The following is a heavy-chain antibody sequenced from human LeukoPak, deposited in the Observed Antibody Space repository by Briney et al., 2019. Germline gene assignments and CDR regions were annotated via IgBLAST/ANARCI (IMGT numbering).Heavy chain of an antibody. CDR2: IYYSGST. J-gene: IGHJ5*02. CDR3: ARDSNGSPYWFDP. Sequence: PSETLSLTCTVSGGSISRFYWSWIRQPPGKGLEWIGYIYYSGSTKYNPALKSRVTISVDTSKNQFSLQLSSVTAADTAVYYCARDSNGSPYWFDPWGQGTLVTISS. D-gene: IGHD2-15*01. CDR1: GGSISRFY. V-gene: IGHV4-59*01.